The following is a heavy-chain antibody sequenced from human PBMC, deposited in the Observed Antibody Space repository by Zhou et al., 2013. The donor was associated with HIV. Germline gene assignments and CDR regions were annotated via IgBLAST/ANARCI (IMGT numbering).Heavy chain of an antibody. Sequence: QVQLVQSGAEVKKPGASVKVSCKASGHTITTYYIHWVRQAPGQGLEWMGIINPSGDSTTYAQKFQGRVTMTRDTSTSTVYMELSSLRSDDTAVYYCATIPHLSGATVDMTAIGGGDYWGRGTPVTVSS. V-gene: IGHV1-46*01. J-gene: IGHJ4*02. CDR2: INPSGDST. CDR3: ATIPHLSGATVDMTAIGGGDY. CDR1: GHTITTYY. D-gene: IGHD3-16*01.